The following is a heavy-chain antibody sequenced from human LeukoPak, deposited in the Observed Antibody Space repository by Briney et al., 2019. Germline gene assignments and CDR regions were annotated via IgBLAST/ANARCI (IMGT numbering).Heavy chain of an antibody. CDR3: ARGSHDYGDYSGYDY. Sequence: PGGSLGLSCAASGFTFSGYSMNWVRLAPGKGLEWLSYISSDGDTIYYADSVKGRFTISRDNAKDSLYLQMNSLRDEDTAVYYCARGSHDYGDYSGYDYWGQGTLVTVSS. CDR1: GFTFSGYS. D-gene: IGHD4-17*01. V-gene: IGHV3-48*02. J-gene: IGHJ4*02. CDR2: ISSDGDTI.